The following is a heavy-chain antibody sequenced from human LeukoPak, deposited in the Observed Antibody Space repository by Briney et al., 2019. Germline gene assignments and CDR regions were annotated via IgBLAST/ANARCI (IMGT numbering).Heavy chain of an antibody. Sequence: SETLSLTCAVYGGSFSGYYWSWIRQPPGKGLEWIGEINHSGSTNYNPSLKSRVTISVDTSKNQFSLKLSSVTAADTAVYYCARGEERCSSTSCYVGWFDPWGQGTLVTVSS. CDR1: GGSFSGYY. CDR2: INHSGST. V-gene: IGHV4-34*01. J-gene: IGHJ5*02. CDR3: ARGEERCSSTSCYVGWFDP. D-gene: IGHD2-2*01.